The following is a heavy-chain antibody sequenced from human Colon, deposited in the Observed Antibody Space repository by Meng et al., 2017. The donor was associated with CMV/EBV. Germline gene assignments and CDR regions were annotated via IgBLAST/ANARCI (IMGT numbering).Heavy chain of an antibody. CDR1: GFIFSDYY. V-gene: IGHV3-11*05. CDR2: ISPTGSDT. D-gene: IGHD3-16*01. CDR3: VKGHTMINP. Sequence: QVQLGQAGGGLVERGGSLRLSCAASGFIFSDYYMTWIREAPGKGLEWVSYISPTGSDTNYADSVRGRFTISRDNAKNSLFLQMSSLTAEDTAVYYCVKGHTMINPWGQGTLVTVFS. J-gene: IGHJ5*02.